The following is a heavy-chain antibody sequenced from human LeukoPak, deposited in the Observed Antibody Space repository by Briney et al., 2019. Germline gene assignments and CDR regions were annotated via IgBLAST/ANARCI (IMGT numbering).Heavy chain of an antibody. CDR1: GDSVSSNSAA. Sequence: SQTLSLTCAISGDSVSSNSAAWNWIRQSPSRGLEWLGRTYYRSKWYNDYAVSVKSRITINPDTSKNQFSLQLNSVTPEDTAVYYCARDQAGDSSSWYMPSNYYYYYGMDVWGQGTTVTVSS. V-gene: IGHV6-1*01. D-gene: IGHD6-13*01. CDR3: ARDQAGDSSSWYMPSNYYYYYGMDV. J-gene: IGHJ6*02. CDR2: TYYRSKWYN.